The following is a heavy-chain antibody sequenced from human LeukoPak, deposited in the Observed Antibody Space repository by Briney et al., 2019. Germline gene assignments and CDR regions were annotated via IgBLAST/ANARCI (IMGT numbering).Heavy chain of an antibody. CDR1: GYTFITYD. CDR2: MNPNSGNT. J-gene: IGHJ4*02. D-gene: IGHD3-9*01. V-gene: IGHV1-8*01. CDR3: ARGDWAPEY. Sequence: ASVKVSCKASGYTFITYDINWVRRATGQGLEWMGWMNPNSGNTGYARKFQGRVTMTRNTSISTAYMELSSLRSEDTAVYYCARGDWAPEYWGQGTPVTVSS.